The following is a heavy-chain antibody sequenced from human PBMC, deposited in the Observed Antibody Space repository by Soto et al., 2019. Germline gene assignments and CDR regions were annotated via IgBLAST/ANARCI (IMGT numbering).Heavy chain of an antibody. CDR1: GFTFSTYS. J-gene: IGHJ4*02. Sequence: EVQLVESGGGLVQPGGSLRLSCAGSGFTFSTYSMDWVRQAPGKGLEWISYISGSGGTIYYADSVKGRFTVSRDNAKNSLYLQMSSLRDEDTAVYYCVRDAGSLGYWGQVTLVTVSS. CDR2: ISGSGGTI. CDR3: VRDAGSLGY. V-gene: IGHV3-48*02.